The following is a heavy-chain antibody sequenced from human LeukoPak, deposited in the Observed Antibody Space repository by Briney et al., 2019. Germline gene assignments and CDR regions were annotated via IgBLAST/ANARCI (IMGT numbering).Heavy chain of an antibody. CDR2: ISSSSSYI. CDR1: GFTFSSYS. Sequence: GGSLRLSCAASGFTFSSYSMNWVRQAPGKGLEWVSSISSSSSYIYYADSVKGRFTISRDNAKNSLYLQMNSLRAEDTAVYYCARDGKPGIAAAGIYFDYWGQGTLVTVSS. D-gene: IGHD6-13*01. J-gene: IGHJ4*02. V-gene: IGHV3-21*01. CDR3: ARDGKPGIAAAGIYFDY.